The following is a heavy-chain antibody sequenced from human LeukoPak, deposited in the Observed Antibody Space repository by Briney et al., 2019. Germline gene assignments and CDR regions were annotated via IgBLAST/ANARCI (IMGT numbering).Heavy chain of an antibody. CDR1: GFAFSDSW. Sequence: GGSLRLSCAASGFAFSDSWMTWIRQAPGKGLEWVAFIKGDGSAKKYVDSVKGRFTISRDNAKNSLFLQMNSLRAEDTAVYYCARDRGWIQHDIWGQGTMVTVSS. V-gene: IGHV3-7*01. J-gene: IGHJ3*02. CDR2: IKGDGSAK. CDR3: ARDRGWIQHDI. D-gene: IGHD5-18*01.